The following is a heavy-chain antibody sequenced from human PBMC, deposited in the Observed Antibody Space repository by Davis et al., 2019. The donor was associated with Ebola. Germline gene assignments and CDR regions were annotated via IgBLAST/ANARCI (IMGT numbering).Heavy chain of an antibody. CDR1: GFTFSSYW. J-gene: IGHJ6*04. V-gene: IGHV3-7*01. CDR2: IKQDGSEK. CDR3: ARESGDYAYYYGMDV. D-gene: IGHD4-17*01. Sequence: AGSLRLSCAASGFTFSSYWMSWVRQAPGKGLEWVANIKQDGSEKYYVDSVKGRFTISRDNAKNSLYLQMNSLRAEDTAVYYCARESGDYAYYYGMDVWGKGTTVTVSS.